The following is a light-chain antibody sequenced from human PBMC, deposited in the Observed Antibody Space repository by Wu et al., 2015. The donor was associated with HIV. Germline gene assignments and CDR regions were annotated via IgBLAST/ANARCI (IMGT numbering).Light chain of an antibody. Sequence: EIVLTQSPATLSLSPGERATLSCRASQSFGNDNLAWYQQRPGQSPRLLIHGASRRATGIPDRFSGSGSGTDFTLTISRLESEDLAVYYCQQYGNSPWTFGHGTKVEIK. CDR2: GAS. V-gene: IGKV3-20*01. CDR1: QSFGNDN. CDR3: QQYGNSPWT. J-gene: IGKJ1*01.